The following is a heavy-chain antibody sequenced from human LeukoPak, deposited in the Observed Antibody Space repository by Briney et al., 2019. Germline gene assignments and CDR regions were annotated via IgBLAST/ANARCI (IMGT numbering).Heavy chain of an antibody. CDR3: ARDRRGRTFGDPYWFFDL. V-gene: IGHV3-21*01. D-gene: IGHD4-17*01. CDR2: ISSSSNSI. CDR1: GLTFSSSW. J-gene: IGHJ2*01. Sequence: GGSLRLSCAVSGLTFSSSWMDWVRQAPGKGLEWVSSISSSSNSIYYADSMKGRFTISRDNAKNSLYLQMNSLRAEDTAVYYCARDRRGRTFGDPYWFFDLWGRGTLVSVSS.